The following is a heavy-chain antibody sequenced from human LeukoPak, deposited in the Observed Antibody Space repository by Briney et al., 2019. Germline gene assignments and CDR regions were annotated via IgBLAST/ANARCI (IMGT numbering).Heavy chain of an antibody. CDR1: GYTFSSYY. CDR2: INPNSGGT. J-gene: IGHJ4*02. D-gene: IGHD3-16*01. V-gene: IGHV1-2*02. Sequence: ASVKVSCKASGYTFSSYYITWVRQAPGQGLEWMGWINPNSGGTNYAQKFQGRVTMTRDTSISTAYMELSRLRSDDTAVYYCARVFRTGNVITPGYWGQGTLVTVSS. CDR3: ARVFRTGNVITPGY.